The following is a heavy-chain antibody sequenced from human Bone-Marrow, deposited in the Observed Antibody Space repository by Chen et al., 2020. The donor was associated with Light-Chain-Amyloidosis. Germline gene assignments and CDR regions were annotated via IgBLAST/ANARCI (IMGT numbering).Heavy chain of an antibody. D-gene: IGHD1-26*01. CDR2: SSSRGTYI. J-gene: IGHJ4*02. CDR3: ARGAVGSTHFDH. Sequence: EVQLVESGGGLVRPGGSLRLSGTVSGFSLSDSTMNWVRQTPGKGLEWVASSSSRGTYIYYADSVKGRFTTSRDNARNSLYLQMNSLRAEDTAIYYCARGAVGSTHFDHWGQGTQVTVSS. CDR1: GFSLSDST. V-gene: IGHV3-21*06.